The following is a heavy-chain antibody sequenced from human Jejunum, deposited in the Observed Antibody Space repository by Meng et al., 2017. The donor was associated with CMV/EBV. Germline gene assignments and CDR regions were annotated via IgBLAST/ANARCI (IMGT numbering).Heavy chain of an antibody. D-gene: IGHD1-26*01. CDR1: GYDFSDYS. V-gene: IGHV1-18*01. Sequence: KVYCKTSGYDFSDYSIRWVRQAPGQGLEWIGWVSSYTDNTKYAPKFQGRVTMTADASTTTAHLELRSLRSDDTAVYYCARKQWEPDYWGQGTLVTVSS. CDR3: ARKQWEPDY. J-gene: IGHJ4*02. CDR2: VSSYTDNT.